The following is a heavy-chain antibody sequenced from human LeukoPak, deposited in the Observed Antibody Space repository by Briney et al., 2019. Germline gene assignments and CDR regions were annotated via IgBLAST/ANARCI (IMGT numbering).Heavy chain of an antibody. D-gene: IGHD5-12*01. CDR2: IYHSGRA. V-gene: IGHV4-4*02. J-gene: IGHJ4*02. CDR1: GGSIISGNW. Sequence: KPSGTLSLTCAVSGGSIISGNWWSWVRQPPGKGLEWIGEIYHSGRANYSPSLKSRVTISLDKSKNQFSLNLSSVTAADTALYYCASSDGLPPRSDSSYDVFDYWGQGTLVTVSS. CDR3: ASSDGLPPRSDSSYDVFDY.